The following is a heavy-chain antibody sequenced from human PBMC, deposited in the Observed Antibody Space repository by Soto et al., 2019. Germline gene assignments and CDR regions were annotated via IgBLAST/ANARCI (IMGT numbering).Heavy chain of an antibody. CDR2: IIPILGTA. V-gene: IGHV1-69*01. CDR1: GGTFSSYA. Sequence: QVQLVQSGAEVKKPGSSVKVSCKASGGTFSSYAISWVRQAPGQGLEWMGGIIPILGTANYAQKFQGSVTITADESTSTAYMKLISLRSEDTVVYYCARGGQECSSSGCFYIYDGLDVWGQGTTVTVSS. J-gene: IGHJ6*02. CDR3: ARGGQECSSSGCFYIYDGLDV. D-gene: IGHD2-2*01.